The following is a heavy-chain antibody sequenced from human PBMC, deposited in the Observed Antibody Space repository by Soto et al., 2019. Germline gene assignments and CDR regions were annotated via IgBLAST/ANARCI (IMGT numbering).Heavy chain of an antibody. D-gene: IGHD2-2*01. V-gene: IGHV1-46*03. CDR3: ARGVTVVVPAAMGPPDY. J-gene: IGHJ4*02. CDR1: GYTFTSYY. Sequence: ASVKASCKASGYTFTSYYMHWVRQAPEQGFEWMGIISPSGGSTSYAQKFQGRVTMTRDTSTSTVYMELSSLRSEDTAVYYRARGVTVVVPAAMGPPDYWGQGTLVTVSS. CDR2: ISPSGGST.